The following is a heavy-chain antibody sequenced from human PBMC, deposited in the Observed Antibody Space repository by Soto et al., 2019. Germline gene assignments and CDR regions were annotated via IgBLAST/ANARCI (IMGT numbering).Heavy chain of an antibody. V-gene: IGHV1-58*01. CDR2: IVVGSGNT. CDR3: AAKDVEMATIADFDY. Sequence: SVKVSCXASGFTFTSSAVQWVRQARGQRLEWIGWIVVGSGNTNYAQKFQERVTITRDMSTSTAYMELSSLRSEDTAVYYCAAKDVEMATIADFDYWGQGTLVTVSS. D-gene: IGHD5-12*01. J-gene: IGHJ4*02. CDR1: GFTFTSSA.